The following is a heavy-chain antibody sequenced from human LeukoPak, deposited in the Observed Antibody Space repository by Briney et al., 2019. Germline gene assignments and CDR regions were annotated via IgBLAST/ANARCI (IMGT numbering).Heavy chain of an antibody. CDR1: GFTFSSYW. V-gene: IGHV3-74*01. Sequence: GGSLRLSCAASGFTFSSYWMHWVRQAPGKGLVWVSRINSDGSSTSYADSVKGRFTISRDNAKNTLYLQMNSLRAEDTAVYYCVVTYYYDSSGPPGGQGTLVTVSS. D-gene: IGHD3-22*01. CDR2: INSDGSST. J-gene: IGHJ4*02. CDR3: VVTYYYDSSGPP.